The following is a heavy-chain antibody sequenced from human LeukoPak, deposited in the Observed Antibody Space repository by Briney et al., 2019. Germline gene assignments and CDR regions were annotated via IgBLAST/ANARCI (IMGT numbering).Heavy chain of an antibody. CDR3: ARDKGGGAAGTRAMWFDP. V-gene: IGHV1-2*02. D-gene: IGHD6-13*01. CDR2: INPNSGGT. J-gene: IGHJ5*02. Sequence: ASVKVSCKASGYTFTGYYMHWVRQAPGQGLEWMGWINPNSGGTNYAQKFQGRVTMTRDTSISTAYMELSRLRSDDTAVYYCARDKGGGAAGTRAMWFDPWGQGTLVTVSS. CDR1: GYTFTGYY.